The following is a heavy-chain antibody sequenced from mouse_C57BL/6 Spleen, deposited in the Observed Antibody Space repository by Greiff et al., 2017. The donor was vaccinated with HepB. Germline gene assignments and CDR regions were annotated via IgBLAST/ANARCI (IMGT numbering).Heavy chain of an antibody. CDR1: GYAFSSYW. D-gene: IGHD1-1*01. Sequence: QVQLKESGAELVKPGASVKISCKASGYAFSSYWMNWVKQRPGKGLEWIGQIYPGDGDTNYNGKFKGKATLTADKSSSTAYMELSSLTSEDSAVYFCARSGGYYGSSFDYWGQGTTLTVSS. CDR2: IYPGDGDT. CDR3: ARSGGYYGSSFDY. V-gene: IGHV1-80*01. J-gene: IGHJ2*01.